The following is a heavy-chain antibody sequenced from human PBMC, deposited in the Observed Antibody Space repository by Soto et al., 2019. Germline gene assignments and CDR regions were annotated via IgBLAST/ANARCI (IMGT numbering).Heavy chain of an antibody. Sequence: PGGSLRLSCGHSTSNLKNYAMAWVRQAPGKGLEWVSALTDTGGSTYYAASVKGRFTISRDNSRNTLFLQMDRLRVDDTAVYYCAKIKGAITFLQFDTWVQRTMFTLSS. CDR2: LTDTGGST. CDR1: TSNLKNYA. CDR3: AKIKGAITFLQFDT. D-gene: IGHD1-1*01. J-gene: IGHJ4*02. V-gene: IGHV3-23*01.